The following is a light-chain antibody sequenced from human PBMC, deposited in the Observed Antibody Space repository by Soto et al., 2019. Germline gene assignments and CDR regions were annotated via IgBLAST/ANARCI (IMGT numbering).Light chain of an antibody. Sequence: DIQMTQSPSTLSQSLGDIVTITCRASQSVSSWLAWYQQNPGKAPKLXIYDASSLESGVPLRFSGSGYGTEFNLTISSLQTDDFATYYCQQYHSYPWTFGQGTKVDIK. CDR3: QQYHSYPWT. J-gene: IGKJ1*01. CDR2: DAS. V-gene: IGKV1-5*01. CDR1: QSVSSW.